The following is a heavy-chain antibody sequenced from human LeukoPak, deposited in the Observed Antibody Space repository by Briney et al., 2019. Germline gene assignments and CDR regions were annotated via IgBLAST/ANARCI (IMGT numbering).Heavy chain of an antibody. CDR1: GFTFSTYA. D-gene: IGHD1-14*01. CDR3: ARDGRNEYYFDY. V-gene: IGHV3-64*04. J-gene: IGHJ4*02. CDR2: ISRNGGST. Sequence: GGSLRLSCSASGFTFSTYAMHWVRQAPGKGLEYVSGISRNGGSTYYADSVKGRFTISRDNAKNSLYLQMNSLRAEDTAVYYCARDGRNEYYFDYWGQGTLVTVSS.